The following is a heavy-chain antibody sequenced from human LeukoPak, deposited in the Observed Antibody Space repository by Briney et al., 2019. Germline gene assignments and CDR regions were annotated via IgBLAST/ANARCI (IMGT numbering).Heavy chain of an antibody. CDR3: ARFIGYCSGGSCYPRDI. CDR1: GYSFTSYW. J-gene: IGHJ3*02. Sequence: GESLQISCKGSGYSFTSYWIGWVRQMPGKGLEWMGIIYPGDSDTRYSPSFQGQVTISADKSISTAYLQWSSLKASDTAMYYCARFIGYCSGGSCYPRDIWGQGTMVTVSS. CDR2: IYPGDSDT. V-gene: IGHV5-51*01. D-gene: IGHD2-15*01.